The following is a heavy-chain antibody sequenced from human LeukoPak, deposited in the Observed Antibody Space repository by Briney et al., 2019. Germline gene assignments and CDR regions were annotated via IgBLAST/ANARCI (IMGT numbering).Heavy chain of an antibody. CDR2: ISYDGNHI. V-gene: IGHV3-30*07. D-gene: IGHD5-12*01. J-gene: IGHJ4*02. Sequence: GGSLRLSCLASGFTFSTHAMHWVRQAPGKGLEWVSAISYDGNHIHYADSVKGRFTISRDNSKNTLYLQMNSLRAEDTAVYYCARVYSRESGYDFVFHYWGQGTLVTVSS. CDR3: ARVYSRESGYDFVFHY. CDR1: GFTFSTHA.